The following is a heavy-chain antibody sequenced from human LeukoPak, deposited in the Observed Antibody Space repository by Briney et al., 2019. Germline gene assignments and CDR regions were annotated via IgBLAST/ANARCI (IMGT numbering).Heavy chain of an antibody. D-gene: IGHD6-13*01. CDR1: GFTFSSYA. Sequence: PGRSLRSSCAASGFTFSSYAMHWVRQAPGKGLEWVAVISYDGSNKYYADSVKGRFTISRDNSKNTLYLQMNSLRAEDTAVYYCARDQGYSSSWTLDYWGQGTLVTVSS. V-gene: IGHV3-30-3*01. CDR2: ISYDGSNK. J-gene: IGHJ4*02. CDR3: ARDQGYSSSWTLDY.